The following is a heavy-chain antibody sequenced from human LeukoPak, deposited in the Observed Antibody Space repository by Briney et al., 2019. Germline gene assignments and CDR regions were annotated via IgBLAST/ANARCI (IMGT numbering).Heavy chain of an antibody. J-gene: IGHJ4*02. Sequence: PSETLSLTCTVSGGSINSNSYYWGWIRQPPGKGLEWIANIYYSGSTSYNPSLRNRVTISVDTSKNQFSLRLTSVTAADTAVYYCARADNLFDSSGYYWTVWGQGTLVTVSS. CDR3: ARADNLFDSSGYYWTV. V-gene: IGHV4-39*07. CDR1: GGSINSNSYY. D-gene: IGHD3-22*01. CDR2: IYYSGST.